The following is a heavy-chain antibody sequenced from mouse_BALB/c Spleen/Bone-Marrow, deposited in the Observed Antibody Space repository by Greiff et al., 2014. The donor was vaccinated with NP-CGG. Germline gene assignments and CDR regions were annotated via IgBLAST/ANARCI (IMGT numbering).Heavy chain of an antibody. CDR2: IWAGGST. J-gene: IGHJ1*01. CDR3: ARDPIYYDYDWYFDV. D-gene: IGHD2-4*01. CDR1: GFSLTSYG. V-gene: IGHV2-9*02. Sequence: QLQQSGPGLVAPSQSLSITCTVSGFSLTSYGVHWVRQPPGKGLEWLGVIWAGGSTNYNSALMSRLSISKDNSKSQVFLKMNSLQTDDTAMYYCARDPIYYDYDWYFDVWGAGTTVTVSS.